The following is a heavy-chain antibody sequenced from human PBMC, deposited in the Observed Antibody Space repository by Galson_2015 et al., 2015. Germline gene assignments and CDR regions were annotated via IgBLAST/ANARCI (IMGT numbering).Heavy chain of an antibody. D-gene: IGHD1-26*01. CDR3: ARDPRGWELLPFD. CDR1: GFTFSSYA. J-gene: IGHJ4*02. V-gene: IGHV3-30-3*01. CDR2: ISYDGSNK. Sequence: SLRLSCAASGFTFSSYAMHWVRQAPGKGLEWVAVISYDGSNKYYADSVKGRFTISRDNSKNTLYLQMNSLRAEDTAVYYCARDPRGWELLPFDWGQGTLVTVSS.